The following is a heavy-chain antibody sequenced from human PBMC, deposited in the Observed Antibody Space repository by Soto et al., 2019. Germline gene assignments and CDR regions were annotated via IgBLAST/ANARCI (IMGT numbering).Heavy chain of an antibody. CDR3: ARGPYCGTDCYFGV. Sequence: PSETLSLTCTVFGGSISNFYWSWVRQPAGKGLEWIGRIYPSGTTNYNPSLKSRVTMSVGTSENQLSLKLTSVTAADTAVYYCARGPYCGTDCYFGVWGQGTLVTVSS. J-gene: IGHJ4*02. D-gene: IGHD2-21*02. CDR1: GGSISNFY. V-gene: IGHV4-4*07. CDR2: IYPSGTT.